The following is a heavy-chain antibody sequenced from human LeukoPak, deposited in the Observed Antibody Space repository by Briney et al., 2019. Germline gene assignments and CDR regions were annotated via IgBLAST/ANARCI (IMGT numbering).Heavy chain of an antibody. J-gene: IGHJ4*02. CDR2: IGTAGDT. CDR3: AGAGSETQWRAFDF. Sequence: SGGSLRLSCAASGFTFSSYDMHWVRQATGKGLEWVSGIGTAGDTYYAGSVKGRFTISRENAKNSLYLQMNSLTAGDTAVYYCAGAGSETQWRAFDFWGQGALVTVFS. V-gene: IGHV3-13*01. CDR1: GFTFSSYD. D-gene: IGHD6-19*01.